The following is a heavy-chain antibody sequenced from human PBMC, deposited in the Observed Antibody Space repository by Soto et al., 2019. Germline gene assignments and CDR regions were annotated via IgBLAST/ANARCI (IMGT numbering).Heavy chain of an antibody. CDR3: ARVSWNQDYFDY. V-gene: IGHV4-59*01. J-gene: IGHJ4*02. CDR2: IYYSGST. CDR1: GGSISSYY. Sequence: PSETLSLTCTVSGGSISSYYWSWIRQPPGKGLEWIGYIYYSGSTNYNPSLKSRVTISVDTSKNQFSLKLSSVTAADTAVYYCARVSWNQDYFDYWGQGTLVTVS. D-gene: IGHD1-1*01.